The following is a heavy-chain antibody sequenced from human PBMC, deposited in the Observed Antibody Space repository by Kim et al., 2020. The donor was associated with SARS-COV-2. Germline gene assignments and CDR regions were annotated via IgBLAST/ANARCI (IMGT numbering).Heavy chain of an antibody. J-gene: IGHJ4*02. Sequence: GGSLRLSCAASGFTVTSNYMSWVRQAPGKGLEWVSTFFIGGNTYYADSVKVRFTISRDNSKNTLFLQMNSLRVEDTAVYYCTRGAADLFYFDYWGQGTLV. D-gene: IGHD3-3*01. V-gene: IGHV3-66*01. CDR1: GFTVTSNY. CDR2: FFIGGNT. CDR3: TRGAADLFYFDY.